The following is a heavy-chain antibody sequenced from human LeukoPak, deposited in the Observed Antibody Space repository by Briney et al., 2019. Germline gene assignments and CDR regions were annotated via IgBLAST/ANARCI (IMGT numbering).Heavy chain of an antibody. Sequence: GGSLRLSCAASGFTFSSYWMSWVRQAPGKGLEWVANINQDESLKYYVDSVKGRFTISRDNAKNSLYLQMNSLRAEDTAVYYCARVVPAVMYDNLGQGTLVTVSS. CDR2: INQDESLK. CDR1: GFTFSSYW. D-gene: IGHD2-2*01. CDR3: ARVVPAVMYDN. J-gene: IGHJ4*02. V-gene: IGHV3-7*01.